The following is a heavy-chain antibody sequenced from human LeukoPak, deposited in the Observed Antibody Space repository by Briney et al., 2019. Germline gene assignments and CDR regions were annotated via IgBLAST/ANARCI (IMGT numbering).Heavy chain of an antibody. V-gene: IGHV1-8*01. CDR1: GYTFTSYD. CDR2: MNPNSGNT. CDR3: ARSPVRGVIIDY. J-gene: IGHJ4*02. D-gene: IGHD3-10*01. Sequence: ASVKVSCTASGYTFTSYDINWVRQATGQGLEWMGWMNPNSGNTGYAQKFQGRVTMTRNTSISTAYMELSSLRSEGTAVYYCARSPVRGVIIDYWGQGTLVTVSS.